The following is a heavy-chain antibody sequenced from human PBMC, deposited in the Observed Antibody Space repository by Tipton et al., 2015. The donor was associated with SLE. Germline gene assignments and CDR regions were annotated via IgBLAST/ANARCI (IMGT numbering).Heavy chain of an antibody. D-gene: IGHD3-10*01. J-gene: IGHJ4*02. CDR2: IFYSGNI. Sequence: TLSLTCTVSGASIRSHYWGWIRQPPGKGLEWIGYIFYSGNINYNPSLKSRVTISVDTSKNQFSLKLSSVTAADTAVYYCARHGFYFDYWGQGTLVTVSS. CDR1: GASIRSHY. V-gene: IGHV4-59*08. CDR3: ARHGFYFDY.